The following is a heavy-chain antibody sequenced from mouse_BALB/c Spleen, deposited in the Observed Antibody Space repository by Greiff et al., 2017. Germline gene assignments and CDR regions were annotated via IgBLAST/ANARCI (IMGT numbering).Heavy chain of an antibody. D-gene: IGHD2-10*02. CDR2: ISDGGSYT. J-gene: IGHJ3*01. V-gene: IGHV5-4*02. Sequence: DVQLVESGGGLVKPGGSLKLSCAASGFTFSDYYMYWVRQTPEKRLEWVATISDGGSYTYYPDSVKGRFTISRDNAKNNLYLQMSSLKSEDTAMYYCAREKEYGNYVAYWGQGTLVTVSA. CDR3: AREKEYGNYVAY. CDR1: GFTFSDYY.